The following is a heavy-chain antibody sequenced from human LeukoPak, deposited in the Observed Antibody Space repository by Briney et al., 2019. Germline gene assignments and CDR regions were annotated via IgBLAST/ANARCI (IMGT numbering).Heavy chain of an antibody. D-gene: IGHD3-10*01. CDR2: IYYSGST. V-gene: IGHV4-59*01. CDR3: AREGTMVRGLAFDI. CDR1: CGSISSYY. Sequence: SETLSLTCTVSCGSISSYYWSWIRQPPGKGLKWIGYIYYSGSTNYNPSLKSRVTISVDTSKNQFSLRLNSVTAADTAVYYCAREGTMVRGLAFDIWGQGTMVTVSS. J-gene: IGHJ3*02.